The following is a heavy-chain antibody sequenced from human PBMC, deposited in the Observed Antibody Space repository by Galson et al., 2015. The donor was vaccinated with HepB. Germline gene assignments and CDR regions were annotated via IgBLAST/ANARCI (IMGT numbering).Heavy chain of an antibody. CDR2: IDWDDDK. CDR1: GFSLSTSGMC. V-gene: IGHV2-70*11. Sequence: PALVKPTQTLTLTCTFSGFSLSTSGMCVSWIRQPPGKALEWLARIDWDDDKYYSTSLKTRLTISKDTSKNQVVLTMTNMDPVDTATYYCARTFLYCSGGSCYSGFDPWGQGTLVTVSS. CDR3: ARTFLYCSGGSCYSGFDP. D-gene: IGHD2-15*01. J-gene: IGHJ5*02.